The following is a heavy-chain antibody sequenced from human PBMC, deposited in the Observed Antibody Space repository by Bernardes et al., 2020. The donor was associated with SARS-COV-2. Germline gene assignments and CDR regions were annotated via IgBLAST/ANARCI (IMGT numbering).Heavy chain of an antibody. D-gene: IGHD6-19*01. CDR1: GYRVNEFS. CDR3: ANMYSSAWDPRGGEVFDI. Sequence: ASVKVSCKVSGYRVNEFSMHWVRQAPGKGLEWLGGFDPQNRRTIYAQKFQGRVTMTEDTSTETAYMELRNLRSEDTAMYYCANMYSSAWDPRGGEVFDIWGQGTMVTVAP. J-gene: IGHJ3*02. CDR2: FDPQNRRT. V-gene: IGHV1-24*01.